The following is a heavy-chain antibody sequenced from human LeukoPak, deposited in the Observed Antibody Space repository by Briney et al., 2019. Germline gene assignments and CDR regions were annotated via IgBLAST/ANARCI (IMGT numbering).Heavy chain of an antibody. CDR3: TRVAAAGIDY. J-gene: IGHJ4*02. Sequence: GSLRPSCTASGFTFGDYTLTWVRQAPGKGLECVGFIRNKAYGETTKYAASVKGRFTISRDDSKSIVYLQMNSLKTDDTAEYYCTRVAAAGIDYWGQGTLVIVSS. D-gene: IGHD6-25*01. CDR2: IRNKAYGETT. V-gene: IGHV3-49*04. CDR1: GFTFGDYT.